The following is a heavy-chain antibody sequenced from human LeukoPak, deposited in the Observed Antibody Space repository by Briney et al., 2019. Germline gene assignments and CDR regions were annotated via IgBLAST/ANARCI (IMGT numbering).Heavy chain of an antibody. V-gene: IGHV1-46*01. D-gene: IGHD3-10*01. Sequence: ASVKVSCKASGYTFTSYYMHWVRQAPGQGLEWMGIINPSGGSTSYAQKFQGRVTMTRDMSTSTVYMELRSLRSDDTAVYYFARVPLLLWFGDDYYYMDVWGKGTTVTISS. CDR1: GYTFTSYY. CDR2: INPSGGST. CDR3: ARVPLLLWFGDDYYYMDV. J-gene: IGHJ6*03.